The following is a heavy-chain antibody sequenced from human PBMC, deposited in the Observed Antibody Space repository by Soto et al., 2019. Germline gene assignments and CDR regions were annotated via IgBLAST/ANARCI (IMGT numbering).Heavy chain of an antibody. D-gene: IGHD2-2*01. CDR3: ARDPPNDKTQLDYGMDV. CDR2: ISARGGST. Sequence: EVQLLESGGGLGQGGGSLRLSCAASGFTFSSYTMNWVRQAPGKGLEWVSLISARGGSTYYADSVKGRFTISRDNSKNTLYPQMNSLRAEDTGVYYCARDPPNDKTQLDYGMDVWGQGTAVTVSS. V-gene: IGHV3-23*01. CDR1: GFTFSSYT. J-gene: IGHJ6*02.